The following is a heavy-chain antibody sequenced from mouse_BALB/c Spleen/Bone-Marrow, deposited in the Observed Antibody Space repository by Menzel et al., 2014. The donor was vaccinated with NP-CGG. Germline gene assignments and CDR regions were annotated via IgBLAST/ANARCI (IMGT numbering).Heavy chain of an antibody. D-gene: IGHD2-1*01. CDR1: GYSITSGYS. J-gene: IGHJ1*01. CDR2: IHHSGST. Sequence: EVMLVESGPDLVKPSQSLSLTCTVTGYSITSGYSWHWIQQFPGNKLEWMGYIHHSGSTNYNPSLRSRISITRDTSKNQFFLHLNSVTTEDTATYYCTSYGNYWYFDVWGAGTTVTVSS. CDR3: TSYGNYWYFDV. V-gene: IGHV3-1*02.